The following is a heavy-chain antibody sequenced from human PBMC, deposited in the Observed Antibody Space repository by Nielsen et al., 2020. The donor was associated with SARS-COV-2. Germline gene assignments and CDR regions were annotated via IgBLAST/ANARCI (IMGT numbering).Heavy chain of an antibody. D-gene: IGHD3-22*01. CDR1: GFTFSSYS. J-gene: IGHJ4*02. CDR2: ISSSSSYI. Sequence: GESLKISCAASGFTFSSYSMNWVRQAPGKGLEWVSSISSSSSYIYYADSVMGRFTISRDNAKNSLYLQMNSLRAEDTAVYYCARVEEYYYDNIDYWGQGTLVTVSS. V-gene: IGHV3-21*01. CDR3: ARVEEYYYDNIDY.